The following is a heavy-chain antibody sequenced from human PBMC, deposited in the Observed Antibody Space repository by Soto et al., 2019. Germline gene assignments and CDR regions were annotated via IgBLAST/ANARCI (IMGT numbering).Heavy chain of an antibody. V-gene: IGHV3-9*01. J-gene: IGHJ4*02. D-gene: IGHD3-3*01. CDR2: ISWNSDSI. Sequence: EAQLVESGGGLVQPGRSLRLSCAGSGFIFDDFAIHWFRQAPGKGLEWVSGISWNSDSIGYADSVKGRFTISRDNAKNALYLQMNSLRVEDTALYYCTKVGGLYDFWSGPLHFDLWGQGTLVTVSS. CDR3: TKVGGLYDFWSGPLHFDL. CDR1: GFIFDDFA.